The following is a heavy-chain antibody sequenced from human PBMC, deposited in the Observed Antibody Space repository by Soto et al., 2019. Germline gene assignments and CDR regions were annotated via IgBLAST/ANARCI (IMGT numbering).Heavy chain of an antibody. CDR1: GFSFRNYA. CDR3: ANGRATYGLLTHDY. CDR2: ITGSSSNI. V-gene: IGHV3-23*01. D-gene: IGHD3-10*01. Sequence: EVQLLESGGGLVQPGGSLRLSCAASGFSFRNYAMSWVRQAPGKGLEWISTITGSSSNIYYADSVKGRFAISRDNSRNTLYLQMNSLPAEDTAVYYCANGRATYGLLTHDYWGQGTLVPVSS. J-gene: IGHJ4*02.